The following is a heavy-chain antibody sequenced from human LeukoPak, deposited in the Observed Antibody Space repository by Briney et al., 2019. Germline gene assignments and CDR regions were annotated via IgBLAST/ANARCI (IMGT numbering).Heavy chain of an antibody. V-gene: IGHV1-24*01. CDR3: ATGGGGDFWSGYFNWFDP. Sequence: ASVNVSCQVSGYTLTEFSMHWVRQAPGKGLEWMGGFDPEDGETIYAQKFQGRVTMTEDTSTDTAYMELSSLRSEDTAVYYCATGGGGDFWSGYFNWFDPWGQGTLVTVSS. CDR2: FDPEDGET. CDR1: GYTLTEFS. D-gene: IGHD3-3*01. J-gene: IGHJ5*02.